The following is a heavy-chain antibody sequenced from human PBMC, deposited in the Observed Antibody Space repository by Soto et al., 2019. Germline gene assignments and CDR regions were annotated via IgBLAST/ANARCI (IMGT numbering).Heavy chain of an antibody. CDR3: ARARSSSDI. Sequence: HVQLVQSGAEVKRPGASVKVSCKASGYTFSSYGISWVRQAPGQGLEWMGWISVYNGNTDYAQKFQDRVTMTTDTSTSTVYMELRSLRSDDTAVYYCARARSSSDIWGQGTMVTVS. CDR1: GYTFSSYG. D-gene: IGHD3-16*02. V-gene: IGHV1-18*01. J-gene: IGHJ3*02. CDR2: ISVYNGNT.